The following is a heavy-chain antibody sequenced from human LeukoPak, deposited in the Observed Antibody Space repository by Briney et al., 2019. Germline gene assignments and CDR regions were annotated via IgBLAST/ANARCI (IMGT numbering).Heavy chain of an antibody. V-gene: IGHV3-30-3*02. J-gene: IGHJ4*02. D-gene: IGHD6-13*01. CDR2: ISYDGSNK. Sequence: GGSLRLSCAASGFTFSSYAMHWVRQAPGKGLEWVAVISYDGSNKYYADSVKGRFTISRDNSKSTLYLQMNSLRAEDTAVYYCAKWKYSNSGIDDYWGQGTLVTVSS. CDR1: GFTFSSYA. CDR3: AKWKYSNSGIDDY.